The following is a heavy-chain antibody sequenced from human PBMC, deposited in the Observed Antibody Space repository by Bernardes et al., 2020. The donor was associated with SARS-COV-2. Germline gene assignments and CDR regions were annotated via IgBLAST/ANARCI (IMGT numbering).Heavy chain of an antibody. V-gene: IGHV3-7*01. Sequence: GGSLRLSCAASGFTFSDYYMSWIRQAPGKGLEWVANIRQDGGEKYYVDSVKGRFTISRDNAKNSVYLQMSSLRVEDTAVYYCARRYFDLWGRGTLVTVSS. J-gene: IGHJ2*01. CDR1: GFTFSDYY. CDR3: ARRYFDL. CDR2: IRQDGGEK.